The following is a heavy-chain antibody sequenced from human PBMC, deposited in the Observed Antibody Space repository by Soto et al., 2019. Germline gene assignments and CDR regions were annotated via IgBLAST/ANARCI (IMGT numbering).Heavy chain of an antibody. D-gene: IGHD3-16*01. CDR2: IIPIFGTA. CDR1: GGTFSSYA. V-gene: IGHV1-69*12. Sequence: QVQLVQSGAEVKKPGSSVKVSCTASGGTFSSYAISWVRQAPGQGLEWMGGIIPIFGTANYAQKFQGRVTITADESTSTAYMELSSLRSEDTAVYHCARDPGSPRGPGGFYYYYGMDFWGQGTTVTVSS. J-gene: IGHJ6*02. CDR3: ARDPGSPRGPGGFYYYYGMDF.